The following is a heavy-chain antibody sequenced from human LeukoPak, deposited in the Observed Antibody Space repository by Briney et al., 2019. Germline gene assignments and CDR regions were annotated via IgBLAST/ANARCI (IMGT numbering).Heavy chain of an antibody. CDR2: IYYSGST. J-gene: IGHJ4*02. Sequence: SSETLSLTCTVSGGSIGIGTYYWGWIRQPPGKGLEWIGSIYYSGSTYYNPSLKSRVIMSVDTSKNQFSLKLRSVTAADTAVFYCARDRRYSYGSNFDFWGLGTLVTVSS. D-gene: IGHD5-18*01. V-gene: IGHV4-39*07. CDR1: GGSIGIGTYY. CDR3: ARDRRYSYGSNFDF.